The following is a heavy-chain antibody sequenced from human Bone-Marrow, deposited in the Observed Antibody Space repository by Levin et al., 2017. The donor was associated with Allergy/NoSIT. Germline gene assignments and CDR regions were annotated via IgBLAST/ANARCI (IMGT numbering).Heavy chain of an antibody. CDR1: GFSFNKFA. V-gene: IGHV3-30*18. CDR3: AKDGVEMGTFDL. J-gene: IGHJ4*02. Sequence: LSLTCVASGFSFNKFAMHWVRQAPGKGLEWVAAISDDETNKFYGDSVKGRFTISRDKSKNTVFLQMNSLRPEDTAVYHCAKDGVEMGTFDLWGQGTLVTV. CDR2: ISDDETNK. D-gene: IGHD1-7*01.